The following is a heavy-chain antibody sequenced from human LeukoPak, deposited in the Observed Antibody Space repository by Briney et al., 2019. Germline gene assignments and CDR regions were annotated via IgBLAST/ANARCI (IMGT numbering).Heavy chain of an antibody. CDR1: GFTFSNYE. J-gene: IGHJ5*02. V-gene: IGHV3-48*03. CDR2: ISSSGSTK. D-gene: IGHD3-10*01. Sequence: GGSLRLSCAASGFTFSNYEMNWVRQAPGKGLEWVSYISSSGSTKYYADSVKGRFTFSRDNAKNSLYLQMNSLRAEDTAVYYCARDSGHSRGWLDPWGQGTLVTVSS. CDR3: ARDSGHSRGWLDP.